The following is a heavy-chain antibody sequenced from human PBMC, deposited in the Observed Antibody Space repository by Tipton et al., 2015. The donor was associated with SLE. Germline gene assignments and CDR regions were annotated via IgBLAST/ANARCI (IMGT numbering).Heavy chain of an antibody. J-gene: IGHJ4*02. D-gene: IGHD3-22*01. CDR3: ARGYYESNGYYSFDY. CDR1: GGSITSRY. Sequence: TLSLTCTVSGGSITSRYWNWVRQPPGKGLEWIGYIYYSGTTSYNSSLKSRLTISLDRSNNQFSLKVNSMTAADTAVYHCARGYYESNGYYSFDYWGLGALVTVSS. V-gene: IGHV4-59*11. CDR2: IYYSGTT.